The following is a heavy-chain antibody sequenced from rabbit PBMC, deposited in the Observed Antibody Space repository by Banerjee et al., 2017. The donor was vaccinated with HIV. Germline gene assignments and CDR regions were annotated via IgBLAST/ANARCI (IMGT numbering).Heavy chain of an antibody. CDR1: GFSLSNNYV. J-gene: IGHJ4*01. CDR3: ARGLVAGVLDL. CDR2: IYPTYGAT. D-gene: IGHD3-3*01. V-gene: IGHV1S43*01. Sequence: QQQLVESGGGLVKPGASLTLTCKASGFSLSNNYVISWVRQTPGKGLEWIGCIYPTYGATDYASWVNGRFTISLDNAQNTVFLQMTSLTAADTATYFCARGLVAGVLDLWGPGTLVTVS.